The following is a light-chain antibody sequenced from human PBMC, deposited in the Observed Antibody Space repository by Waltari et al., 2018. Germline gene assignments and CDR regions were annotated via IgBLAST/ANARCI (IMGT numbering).Light chain of an antibody. CDR1: NSNIGAGYD. CDR3: QTYDSSLNGFLI. V-gene: IGLV1-40*01. CDR2: NTN. J-gene: IGLJ2*01. Sequence: QSVLTQPPSVSVAPGQTVTIPCPGSNSNIGAGYDIHWYQQLPGTVPKLLIYNTNSRPTGVPGRFSGSKIGNSASLVITGLQTEDEADYYCQTYDSSLNGFLIFGGGTRLTV.